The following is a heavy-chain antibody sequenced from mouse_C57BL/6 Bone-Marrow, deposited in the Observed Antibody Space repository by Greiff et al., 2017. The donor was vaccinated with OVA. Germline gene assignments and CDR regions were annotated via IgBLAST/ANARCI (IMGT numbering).Heavy chain of an antibody. Sequence: VQLKESGGGLVKPGGSLKLSCAASGFTFSSYTMSWVRQTPEKRLEWVATISGGGGNTYYPDSVKGRFTISRDNAKNTLYLQMSSLRSEDTALYYCARQGYYGSRAYWGQGTLVTVSA. CDR3: ARQGYYGSRAY. V-gene: IGHV5-9*01. CDR2: ISGGGGNT. CDR1: GFTFSSYT. D-gene: IGHD1-1*01. J-gene: IGHJ3*01.